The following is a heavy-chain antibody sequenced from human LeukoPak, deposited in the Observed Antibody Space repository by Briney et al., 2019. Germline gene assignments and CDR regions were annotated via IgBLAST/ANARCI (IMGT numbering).Heavy chain of an antibody. CDR3: ARGVGPTTAQSTFDY. V-gene: IGHV4-59*08. CDR2: IYYSGST. Sequence: KASETLSLTCTVSGGSISSYYWSWIRQPPGKGLEWIGYIYYSGSTNYNPSLKSRVTISVDTSKNQFSLKLTSVTAADTAVYYCARGVGPTTAQSTFDYWGQGALVTVSS. D-gene: IGHD1-26*01. J-gene: IGHJ4*02. CDR1: GGSISSYY.